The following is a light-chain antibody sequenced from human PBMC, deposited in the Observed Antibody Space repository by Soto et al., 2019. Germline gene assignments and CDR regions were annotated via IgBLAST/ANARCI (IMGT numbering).Light chain of an antibody. CDR2: DVT. Sequence: QSALTQPRSVSGSPGQAVTFSCTGTNSDVGGYNYVSWYQQNPDKAPKLTIYDVTKRPSGVPDRFSGSKSGNTASLTISGLQAEDEADYFCSSFAGSYTHVFGTGTKVTV. J-gene: IGLJ1*01. V-gene: IGLV2-11*01. CDR3: SSFAGSYTHV. CDR1: NSDVGGYNY.